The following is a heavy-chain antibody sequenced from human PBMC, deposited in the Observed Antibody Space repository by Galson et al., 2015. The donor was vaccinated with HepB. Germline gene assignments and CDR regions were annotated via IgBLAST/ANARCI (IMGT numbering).Heavy chain of an antibody. CDR3: AKAAEATTVVTPDAFDI. D-gene: IGHD4-23*01. CDR1: GFTFSSYA. Sequence: SLRLSCAASGFTFSSYAMSWVRQAPGKGLEWVSAISGSGGSTYYADSVKGRFTISRDNSKNTLYLQMNSLRAEDTAVYYCAKAAEATTVVTPDAFDIWGQGTMVTVSS. V-gene: IGHV3-23*01. J-gene: IGHJ3*02. CDR2: ISGSGGST.